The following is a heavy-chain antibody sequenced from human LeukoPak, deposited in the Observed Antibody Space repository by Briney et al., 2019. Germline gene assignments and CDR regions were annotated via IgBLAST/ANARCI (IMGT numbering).Heavy chain of an antibody. D-gene: IGHD2-2*01. V-gene: IGHV3-30*02. CDR1: GFTFSSYG. Sequence: GGSLRLSCAASGFTFSSYGMHWVRQAPGKGLEWVAFIRYDGSNKYYADSVKGRFTISRDNSKNTLYLQMNSLRAEDTAVYYCAKDRGPDIVVVPAALDYWGQGTLVTVSS. J-gene: IGHJ4*02. CDR3: AKDRGPDIVVVPAALDY. CDR2: IRYDGSNK.